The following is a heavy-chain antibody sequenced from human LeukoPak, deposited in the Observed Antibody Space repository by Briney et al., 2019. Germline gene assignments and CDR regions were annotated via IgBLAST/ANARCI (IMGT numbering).Heavy chain of an antibody. V-gene: IGHV1-8*01. CDR3: ARNTCSSTSCYIMP. CDR2: MDPNSGNT. CDR1: GYTFTSYD. J-gene: IGHJ4*02. D-gene: IGHD2-2*02. Sequence: ASVKVSCKASGYTFTSYDINWVRQATGQGLEWMGWMDPNSGNTGYAQKFQGRVTMTRNTSISTAYMELSSLRSEDTAVYYCARNTCSSTSCYIMPWGQGTLVTVSS.